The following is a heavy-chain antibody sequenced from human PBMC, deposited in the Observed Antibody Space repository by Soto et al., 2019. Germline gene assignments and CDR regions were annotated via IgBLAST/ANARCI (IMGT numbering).Heavy chain of an antibody. J-gene: IGHJ4*02. D-gene: IGHD3-3*01. V-gene: IGHV3-48*03. CDR1: AFAFSSYE. CDR3: ASDPKGRGYYAAYYFDY. Sequence: GSLRLSCVASAFAFSSYEMNWVRQAPGRGLERVSYISSSGSSISYADSVKGRFTISRDNAKNSLYLQMNSLRVEDTAVYYCASDPKGRGYYAAYYFDYWGQGTLVTVSS. CDR2: ISSSGSSI.